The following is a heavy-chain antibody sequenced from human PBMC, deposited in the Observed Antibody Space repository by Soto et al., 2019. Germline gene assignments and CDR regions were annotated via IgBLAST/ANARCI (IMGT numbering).Heavy chain of an antibody. D-gene: IGHD3-22*01. V-gene: IGHV3-23*01. CDR3: HRSLFMVAPDSERLDY. CDR2: ISGGGNDR. CDR1: GFPLSSYA. J-gene: IGHJ4*02. Sequence: LGRSLRLSCAASGFPLSSYAMSWVRHTPEGGLEGVAAISGGGNDRYYADFVQGRFTFSRDNSRNILYLHMTRLIADAKAMNFSHRSLFMVAPDSERLDYWVQGP.